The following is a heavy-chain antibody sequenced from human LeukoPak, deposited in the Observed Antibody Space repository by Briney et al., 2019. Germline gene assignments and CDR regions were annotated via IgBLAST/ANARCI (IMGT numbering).Heavy chain of an antibody. J-gene: IGHJ4*02. CDR1: GFTFSNYA. CDR3: AKDVIAYCSAGSCGAFDY. D-gene: IGHD2-15*01. CDR2: ISGNGGST. Sequence: GGSLRLSCEVSGFTFSNYAMSWVRQAPGKGPEWVSVISGNGGSTYYADSVKGRFTISRDNSKNTLYLHMRSLRAEDTAVYYCAKDVIAYCSAGSCGAFDYWGQGTPVTVSS. V-gene: IGHV3-23*01.